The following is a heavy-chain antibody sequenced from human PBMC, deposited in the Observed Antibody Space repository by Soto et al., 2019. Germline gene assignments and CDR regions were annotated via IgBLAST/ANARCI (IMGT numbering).Heavy chain of an antibody. CDR3: VKPSGWYPDY. CDR2: ISPDGLNK. D-gene: IGHD6-19*01. J-gene: IGHJ4*02. V-gene: IGHV3-30*18. Sequence: QVQLVESGGGVVEPGGSLRLSCAVSGFTFSDYGMHWVRQDPGKGLEWVAVISPDGLNKYYPDPLRGRFTMSRENSKNTLYLQMSSLRGEDTAVYYCVKPSGWYPDYWGQGTHVTVSS. CDR1: GFTFSDYG.